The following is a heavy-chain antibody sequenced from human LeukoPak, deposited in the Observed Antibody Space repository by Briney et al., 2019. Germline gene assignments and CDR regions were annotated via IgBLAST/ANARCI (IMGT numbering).Heavy chain of an antibody. CDR1: GFTFSDYY. D-gene: IGHD3-10*01. Sequence: GGSLRLSCAASGFTFSDYYMSRIRQAPGKGLEWVSYISSSGSTIYYADSVKGRFTISRDNAKNSLYLQMNSLRAEDTAVYYCASLGMRGDYYYYGMDVWGQGTTVTVSS. CDR2: ISSSGSTI. V-gene: IGHV3-11*01. J-gene: IGHJ6*02. CDR3: ASLGMRGDYYYYGMDV.